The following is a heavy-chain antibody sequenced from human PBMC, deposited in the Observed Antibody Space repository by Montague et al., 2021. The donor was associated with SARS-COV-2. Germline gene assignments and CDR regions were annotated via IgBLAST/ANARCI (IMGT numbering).Heavy chain of an antibody. J-gene: IGHJ4*01. Sequence: SETRSLTCAVYGGSFSDYNWSWIRQPPGKGLEWIGEINHSGSTNYNPSLKSRVTISVDTSKNQFSLKLNSVTAADTAVYYCARGALAVNMIVVLINQGNCCFDDWGHGTLVTVSS. CDR3: ARGALAVNMIVVLINQGNCCFDD. CDR1: GGSFSDYN. D-gene: IGHD3-22*01. CDR2: INHSGST. V-gene: IGHV4-34*01.